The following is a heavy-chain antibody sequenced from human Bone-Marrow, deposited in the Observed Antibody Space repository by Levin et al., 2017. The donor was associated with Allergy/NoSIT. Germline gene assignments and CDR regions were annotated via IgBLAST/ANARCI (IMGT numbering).Heavy chain of an antibody. J-gene: IGHJ4*02. CDR3: AHSSYDNSGYYYFDY. CDR1: GFSLTSGVG. CDR2: IYWNDDK. D-gene: IGHD3-22*01. V-gene: IGHV2-5*01. Sequence: SGPTLVKPTQTLTLTCTFSGFSLTSGVGVGWIRQSPGKALEWLAFIYWNDDKRYSPSLKSRLTITKDTSKNQVVLTMTNMDPVDTATYYCAHSSYDNSGYYYFDYWGQGTLVTVSS.